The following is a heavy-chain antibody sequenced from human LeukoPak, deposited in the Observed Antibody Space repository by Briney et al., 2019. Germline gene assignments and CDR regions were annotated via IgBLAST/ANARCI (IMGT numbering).Heavy chain of an antibody. J-gene: IGHJ3*01. Sequence: SVKVSCKAFGFTFTSSAVQWVRQARGQRLEWIGWIVVGSGNTNYAQKFQERVTITRDMSTSTVYMELSSLRSEDTAVYYCAAEGRPTVVTFRKGAVDLWGQGTMVTVSS. CDR1: GFTFTSSA. CDR2: IVVGSGNT. V-gene: IGHV1-58*01. D-gene: IGHD4-23*01. CDR3: AAEGRPTVVTFRKGAVDL.